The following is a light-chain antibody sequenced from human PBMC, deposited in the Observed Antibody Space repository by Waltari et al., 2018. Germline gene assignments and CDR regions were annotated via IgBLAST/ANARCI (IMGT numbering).Light chain of an antibody. J-gene: IGKJ1*01. CDR3: MQALQMRA. V-gene: IGKV2-28*01. Sequence: DIVMTQSPLSLPVTPGEPASISCRSSQSLLHGNGYNYLDWYLQKPGQSPQLLIYLGSNRASGVPDRFSGSGSGTDFTLKISRVEAEDVGVYYCMQALQMRAFGQGTKVEIK. CDR2: LGS. CDR1: QSLLHGNGYNY.